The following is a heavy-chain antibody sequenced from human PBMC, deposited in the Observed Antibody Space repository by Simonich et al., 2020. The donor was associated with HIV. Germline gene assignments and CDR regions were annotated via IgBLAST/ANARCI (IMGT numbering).Heavy chain of an antibody. D-gene: IGHD2-2*01. J-gene: IGHJ4*02. Sequence: EVQLVESGGGLVKPGGSLRLSCAASGFTFSSYSMNWVRQAPGKGLEWVSSISSSSSYIYYADSVKGRFTISGDNAKNSLDLQMNSLRAEDTAVYYCARDGRKGSSTSCSDYWGQGTLVTVSS. CDR1: GFTFSSYS. V-gene: IGHV3-21*01. CDR2: ISSSSSYI. CDR3: ARDGRKGSSTSCSDY.